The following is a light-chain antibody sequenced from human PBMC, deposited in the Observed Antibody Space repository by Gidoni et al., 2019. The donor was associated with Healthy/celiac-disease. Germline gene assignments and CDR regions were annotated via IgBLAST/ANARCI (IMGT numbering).Light chain of an antibody. Sequence: DIVMTQSPLSLPVTPGEPASITCRSSQSLLHSNGYNYLDLYLQKPGQSPQLLIFLGSNRASGVPDRFSGSGSGTDFTLKISRVEAEDVGVYCCMQALQTPLTFGGGTKVEIK. CDR2: LGS. CDR1: QSLLHSNGYNY. V-gene: IGKV2-28*01. CDR3: MQALQTPLT. J-gene: IGKJ4*01.